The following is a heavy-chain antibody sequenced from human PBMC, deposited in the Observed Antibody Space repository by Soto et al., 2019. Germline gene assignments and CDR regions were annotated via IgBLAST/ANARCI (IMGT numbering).Heavy chain of an antibody. D-gene: IGHD4-4*01. CDR3: ARKHSLDYIRWGLDP. CDR1: GYPFSDNQ. Sequence: ASVKVSCKASGYPFSDNQIHWLRRAPGQGLEWIGRMNPKSDDTNYAQKFQGRVTMTRDTSIDTAYLELTGLTSDDTATYYCARKHSLDYIRWGLDPWGQGTLVTVSS. CDR2: MNPKSDDT. V-gene: IGHV1-2*02. J-gene: IGHJ5*02.